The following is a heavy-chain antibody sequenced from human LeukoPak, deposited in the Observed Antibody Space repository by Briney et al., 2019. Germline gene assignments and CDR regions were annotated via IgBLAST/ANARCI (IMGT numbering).Heavy chain of an antibody. D-gene: IGHD3/OR15-3a*01. CDR1: GFTLSDYD. CDR2: LGSAGDK. Sequence: GGSLRLSCAASGFTLSDYDIHWVRQPIGEGLDWVSGLGSAGDKYHAGSERGRFTISREDAENSVYLQMNGLRPEDTAIYYCARAKRETSTRPWTSGMDVWGQGTRVTVSS. CDR3: ARAKRETSTRPWTSGMDV. V-gene: IGHV3-13*01. J-gene: IGHJ6*02.